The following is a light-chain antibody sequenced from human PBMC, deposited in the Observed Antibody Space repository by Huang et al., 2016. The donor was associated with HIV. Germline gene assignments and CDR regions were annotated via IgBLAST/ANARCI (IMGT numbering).Light chain of an antibody. J-gene: IGKJ1*01. CDR2: AAS. V-gene: IGKV1-27*01. CDR3: QKYNSAPRVWT. Sequence: DIQMTQSPSSLSASVGDRVIITCRASQGISNYLAWYQQKPGKVPKLLIYAASTLQSGVPSRFSGSGSGTDFTLTISSLQPEDVATYYCQKYNSAPRVWTFGQGTKVEIK. CDR1: QGISNY.